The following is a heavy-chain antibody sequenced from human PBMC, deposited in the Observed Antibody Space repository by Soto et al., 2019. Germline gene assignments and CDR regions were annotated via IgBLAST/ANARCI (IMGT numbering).Heavy chain of an antibody. D-gene: IGHD2-2*01. V-gene: IGHV4-39*01. J-gene: IGHJ5*02. CDR3: ARHGAVWYQLLFNGPVDWFDP. CDR1: GGSISSSSYY. CDR2: IYYSGST. Sequence: QLQLQESGPGLVKPSETLSLTCTVSGGSISSSSYYWGWIRQPPGKGLEWIGSIYYSGSTYYNPSLKSRVTISVDTSKNQFSLKLSSVTAADTAVYYCARHGAVWYQLLFNGPVDWFDPWGQGTLVTVSS.